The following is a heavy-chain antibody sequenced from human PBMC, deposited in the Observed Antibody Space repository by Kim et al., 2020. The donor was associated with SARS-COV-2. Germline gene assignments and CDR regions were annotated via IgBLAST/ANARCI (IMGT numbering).Heavy chain of an antibody. D-gene: IGHD2-2*01. J-gene: IGHJ6*04. CDR2: IRAKAYSYAT. CDR1: GFTFSGSA. CDR3: TRPEISTSYNYVMDV. Sequence: GGSLTLSCAASGFTFSGSAIHWVRQASGKGLEWVGRIRAKAYSYATAYAASVKGRFTVSSDDSKNTAYLQMNSVETEDTDVYYCTRPEISTSYNYVMDVWRKETALPVSA. V-gene: IGHV3-73*01.